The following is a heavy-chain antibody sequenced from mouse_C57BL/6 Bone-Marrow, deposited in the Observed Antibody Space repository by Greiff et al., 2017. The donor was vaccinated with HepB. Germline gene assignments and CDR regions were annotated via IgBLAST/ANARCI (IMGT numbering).Heavy chain of an antibody. CDR3: ARSRDYYAMDY. CDR2: IYPGGGYT. V-gene: IGHV1-63*01. CDR1: GYTFTNYW. J-gene: IGHJ4*01. Sequence: VQLQQSGAELVRPGTSVKMSCKASGYTFTNYWIGWAKQRPGHGLEWIGDIYPGGGYTNYNETFKGKATLTADKSSSTAYMQFSSLTSEDSAIYYCARSRDYYAMDYWGQGTSVTVSS.